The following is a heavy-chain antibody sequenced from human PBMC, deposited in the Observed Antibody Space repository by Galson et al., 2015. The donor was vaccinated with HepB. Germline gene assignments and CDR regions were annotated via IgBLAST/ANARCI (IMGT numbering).Heavy chain of an antibody. Sequence: CKASGGTLSSYAISWVRQAPGQGLEWMGGIIPISGIANYAQKFQDRVTIIADESTSTAYMDLSSLRSEDTAVYYCASSLITDGYHYDYCDYWGQGTLVTVSS. D-gene: IGHD5-24*01. V-gene: IGHV1-69*01. CDR1: GGTLSSYA. CDR2: IIPISGIA. CDR3: ASSLITDGYHYDYCDY. J-gene: IGHJ4*02.